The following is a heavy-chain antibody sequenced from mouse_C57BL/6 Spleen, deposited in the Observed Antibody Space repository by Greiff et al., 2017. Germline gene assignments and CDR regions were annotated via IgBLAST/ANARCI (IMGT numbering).Heavy chain of an antibody. CDR2: INPNYGTT. D-gene: IGHD2-1*01. CDR3: ARAIYGNYSYYFDY. J-gene: IGHJ2*01. Sequence: VQLQQSGPELVKPGASVKISCKASGYSFTDYNMNWVKQSNGKSLEWIGVINPNYGTTSYNQKFKGKATLTVDQSSSTAYMQLHSLTSEDSAVYYCARAIYGNYSYYFDYWGQGTTLTVSS. CDR1: GYSFTDYN. V-gene: IGHV1-39*01.